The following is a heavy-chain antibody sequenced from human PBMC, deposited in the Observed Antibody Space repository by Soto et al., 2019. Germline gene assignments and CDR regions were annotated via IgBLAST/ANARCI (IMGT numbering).Heavy chain of an antibody. CDR2: IKSKTDGGTT. CDR3: ITDGGNFPFGY. J-gene: IGHJ4*02. D-gene: IGHD1-26*01. CDR1: GFTFSDYY. Sequence: VQLVESGGGLVKPGGSLRLSCAASGFTFSDYYMSWIRQAPGKGLEWVGRIKSKTDGGTTDYAAPVKGRFTISRDDSKNMLYLQMNSLKSDDTALYYCITDGGNFPFGYWGQGTLVTVSS. V-gene: IGHV3-15*01.